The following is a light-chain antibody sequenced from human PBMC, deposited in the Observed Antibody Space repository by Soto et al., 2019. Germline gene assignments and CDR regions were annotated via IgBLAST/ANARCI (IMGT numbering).Light chain of an antibody. J-gene: IGLJ2*01. V-gene: IGLV2-11*01. CDR2: DVS. CDR1: SSDVGVYNY. CDR3: CSYAGIHVV. Sequence: QSALTQPRSVSGSPGQSVTISCTGTSSDVGVYNYVSWYQHHPGKAPKLMIYDVSKRPSGVPDRFSGSKSGNTASLIISGLQAEDEADYYCCSYAGIHVVFGGGTKLTVL.